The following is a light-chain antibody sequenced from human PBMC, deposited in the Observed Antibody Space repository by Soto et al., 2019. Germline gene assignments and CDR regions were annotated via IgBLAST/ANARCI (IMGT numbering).Light chain of an antibody. CDR1: QSFSSNY. J-gene: IGKJ2*01. Sequence: EIVLTQSPATLSLSPGERAIISCRASQSFSSNYFSWYRQQPSHAPRLLIYAASIQGTGIPDRFSGSGSGTEFTLIISGLEPEDSAVYYCQQYGSSPYTFGQGTKLEIK. CDR3: QQYGSSPYT. CDR2: AAS. V-gene: IGKV3-20*01.